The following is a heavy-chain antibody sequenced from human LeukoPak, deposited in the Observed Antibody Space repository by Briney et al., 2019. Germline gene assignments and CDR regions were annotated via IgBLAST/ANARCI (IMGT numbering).Heavy chain of an antibody. Sequence: GGSLRLSCAASGFTFSSYWMNWVRKAPGKGLGWVSRIARDGSSTTYADSVKGRFSISRDNAKNTLYLQMNSLRVEDTAVYYCARGRPHGNDYWGQGTLVTVSS. CDR2: IARDGSST. J-gene: IGHJ4*02. CDR3: ARGRPHGNDY. D-gene: IGHD4-23*01. V-gene: IGHV3-74*01. CDR1: GFTFSSYW.